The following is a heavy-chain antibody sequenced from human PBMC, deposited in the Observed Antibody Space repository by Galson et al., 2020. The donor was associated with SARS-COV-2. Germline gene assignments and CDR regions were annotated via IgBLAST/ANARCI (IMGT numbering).Heavy chain of an antibody. CDR2: VSSDQFYT. CDR1: GFSFSHYW. Sequence: GESLKISCATSGFSFSHYWMYWVRQAPGKGLVWVSGVSSDQFYTKYADSVKGRFTISRDNTKNTLYLQMDSLRAEDTGLYYCSTIFGVVIKEDVTSLWGQGTLVTVSS. CDR3: STIFGVVIKEDVTSL. V-gene: IGHV3-74*01. D-gene: IGHD3-3*01. J-gene: IGHJ4*02.